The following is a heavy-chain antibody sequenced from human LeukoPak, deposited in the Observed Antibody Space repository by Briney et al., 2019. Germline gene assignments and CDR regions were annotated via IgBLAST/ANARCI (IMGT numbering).Heavy chain of an antibody. CDR3: ARKGYNWNHMDV. CDR1: GCTFSSYD. CDR2: IIPIFGTA. D-gene: IGHD1-20*01. J-gene: IGHJ6*03. V-gene: IGHV1-69*06. Sequence: GASVKVSCKASGCTFSSYDISWVRQAPGQGLEWMGGIIPIFGTANYAQKFQGRVTITADKSTSTAYMELSSLRSEDTAVYYCARKGYNWNHMDVWGKGTTVTVSS.